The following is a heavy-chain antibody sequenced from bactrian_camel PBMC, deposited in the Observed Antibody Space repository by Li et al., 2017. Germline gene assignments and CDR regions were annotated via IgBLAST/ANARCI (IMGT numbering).Heavy chain of an antibody. V-gene: IGHV3S1*01. CDR2: INSNSDTT. CDR3: AKNIGSARRGE. J-gene: IGHJ4*01. CDR1: GFLFDRHT. Sequence: QVQLVESGGGLVQPGGSLTLSCAASGFLFDRHTMSWVRQAPGKDLEWVSSINSNSDTTYYSDSVKGRFTVSRDNAKNTLYLQLDNLKSEDTAMYYCAKNIGSARRGERGQGTQVTVS. D-gene: IGHD1*01.